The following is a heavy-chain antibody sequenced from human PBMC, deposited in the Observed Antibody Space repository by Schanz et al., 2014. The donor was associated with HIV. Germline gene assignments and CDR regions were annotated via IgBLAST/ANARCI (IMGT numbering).Heavy chain of an antibody. V-gene: IGHV3-21*02. Sequence: EVQLEESGGGLVKPGGSLRLSCAASGFTFSIYSMNWVRQAPGKGLEWVSSISSDSSYIFYADSMKGRFTISRDNARNSLYLQIRSLRAEDTAVYYCAKGPTFGVLTPADWGQGTLVTVSS. CDR3: AKGPTFGVLTPAD. D-gene: IGHD3-3*01. CDR2: ISSDSSYI. J-gene: IGHJ4*02. CDR1: GFTFSIYS.